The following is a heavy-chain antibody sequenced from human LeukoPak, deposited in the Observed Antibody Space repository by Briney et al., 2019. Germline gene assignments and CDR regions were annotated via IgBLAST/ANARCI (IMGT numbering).Heavy chain of an antibody. CDR2: IYRDGGT. CDR1: GFTVSGSS. Sequence: PGGSLRLSCAASGFTVSGSSMAWVRQAPGKGLGWVSIIYRDGGTYYADSVKGRFTISRDNSKNTLYLQMITLRAEDTAVYYCARDRSGGWYLEHWGQGTLVTVFS. D-gene: IGHD6-19*01. V-gene: IGHV3-53*01. CDR3: ARDRSGGWYLEH. J-gene: IGHJ4*02.